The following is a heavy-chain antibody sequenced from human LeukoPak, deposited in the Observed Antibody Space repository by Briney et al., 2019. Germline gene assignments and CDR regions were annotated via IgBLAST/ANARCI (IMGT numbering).Heavy chain of an antibody. CDR2: FDPEDGET. Sequence: ASVKVPCKVSGYTLTELSMHWVRQAPGKGLEWMGGFDPEDGETIYAQKFQGRVTMTEDTSTDTAYMELSSLRSEDTAVYYCATRPPSSGRTSYYFDYWGQGTLVTVSS. D-gene: IGHD3-22*01. V-gene: IGHV1-24*01. CDR3: ATRPPSSGRTSYYFDY. CDR1: GYTLTELS. J-gene: IGHJ4*02.